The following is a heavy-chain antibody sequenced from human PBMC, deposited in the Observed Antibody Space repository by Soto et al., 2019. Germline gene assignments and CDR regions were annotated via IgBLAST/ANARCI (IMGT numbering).Heavy chain of an antibody. CDR2: IYHSGNT. CDR1: GGSMSGGAYY. D-gene: IGHD3-22*01. CDR3: ASSYSGYLDN. V-gene: IGHV4-31*03. J-gene: IGHJ4*02. Sequence: SETLSLTCSVSGGSMSGGAYYWNWIRHYPGKGLEWIAYIYHSGNTYYNPSLRSRITISVDTSKNQFSLKVASVTDADTAVYYCASSYSGYLDNWGQGILVTVSS.